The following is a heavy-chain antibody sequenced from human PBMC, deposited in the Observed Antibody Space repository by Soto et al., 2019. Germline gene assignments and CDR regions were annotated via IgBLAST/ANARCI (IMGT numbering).Heavy chain of an antibody. J-gene: IGHJ6*02. CDR3: ARAPPSCIGGSCYKGSQYYFYAMDV. V-gene: IGHV1-69*01. CDR2: IIPIFGTA. D-gene: IGHD2-15*01. CDR1: GFTFSTYA. Sequence: VQLVESGGGLVKPGGSLRLSCAASGFTFSTYAITWVRQAPGQGLEWMGGIIPIFGTAKYAQEFQGRVTITADESTNTAYMELSSLRSEDTAVYYCARAPPSCIGGSCYKGSQYYFYAMDVWGQGTTVTVSS.